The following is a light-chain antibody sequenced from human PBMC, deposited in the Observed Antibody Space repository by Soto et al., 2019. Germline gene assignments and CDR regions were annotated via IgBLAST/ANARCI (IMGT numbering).Light chain of an antibody. J-gene: IGLJ1*01. CDR1: SGYSNYK. CDR3: GADHGSGSTFVYV. CDR2: VGTGGIEG. V-gene: IGLV9-49*01. Sequence: QLVLTQPPSASASLGASVTLTCTLSSGYSNYKVDWYQQRPGKGPRFVMRVGTGGIEGSKGDGIPDRFSVLGSGLNRYLTIKNIQEEDESDYYCGADHGSGSTFVYVFGTGTQLTVL.